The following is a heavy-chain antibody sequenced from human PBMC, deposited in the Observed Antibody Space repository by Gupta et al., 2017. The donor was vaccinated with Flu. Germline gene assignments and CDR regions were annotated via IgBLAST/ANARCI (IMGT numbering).Heavy chain of an antibody. CDR1: GYNFIDYY. Sequence: QVQLVPSGAEVKKPGASVKIFCKASGYNFIDYYMHWVRQAPGQGLEWMGVINPKGGGVSYAQKGQDRITVARDTSTNTVYMQLSSLRAEDTAMYCCARVAERWLHVDDGGQGSMVTV. D-gene: IGHD5-12*01. CDR2: INPKGGGV. CDR3: ARVAERWLHVDD. J-gene: IGHJ4*02. V-gene: IGHV1-46*01.